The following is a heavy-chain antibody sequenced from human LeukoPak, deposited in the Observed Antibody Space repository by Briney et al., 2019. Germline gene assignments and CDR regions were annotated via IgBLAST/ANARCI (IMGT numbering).Heavy chain of an antibody. V-gene: IGHV4-59*12. Sequence: SETLSLTCTVSGGSISSYYWSWIRQPPGKGLEWIGYIYYSGSTNYNPSLKSRVTISVDRSKNQFSLKLSSVTAADTAVYYCARGARGQQDYWGQGTLVTVSS. D-gene: IGHD6-13*01. CDR3: ARGARGQQDY. J-gene: IGHJ4*02. CDR2: IYYSGST. CDR1: GGSISSYY.